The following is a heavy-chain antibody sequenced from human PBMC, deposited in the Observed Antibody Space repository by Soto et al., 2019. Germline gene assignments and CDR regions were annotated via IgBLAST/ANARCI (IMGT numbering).Heavy chain of an antibody. J-gene: IGHJ3*02. D-gene: IGHD1-26*01. CDR2: INHSGST. CDR3: ARALGANDAFDI. V-gene: IGHV4-34*01. Sequence: SETLSLTCAVYGGSFSGYYWSWIRQPPGKGLEWIGEINHSGSTNYNPSLKSRVTISVDTSKNQFTRKLSSVTAADTAVYYCARALGANDAFDIWGQGTMVTVSS. CDR1: GGSFSGYY.